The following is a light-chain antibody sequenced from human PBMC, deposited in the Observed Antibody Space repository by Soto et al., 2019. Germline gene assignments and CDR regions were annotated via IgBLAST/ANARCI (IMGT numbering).Light chain of an antibody. CDR2: GAS. Sequence: EIVLTQSPGTLSLSPGGRATLSCRTSQSVDRRYVAWYQQKPGQAPRLLIYGASTRASGIPDRFSGDRSGTDFTLTISRLEPEDFVVYFCQLYATSPMYTFGQGTKLEIK. V-gene: IGKV3-20*01. J-gene: IGKJ2*01. CDR3: QLYATSPMYT. CDR1: QSVDRRY.